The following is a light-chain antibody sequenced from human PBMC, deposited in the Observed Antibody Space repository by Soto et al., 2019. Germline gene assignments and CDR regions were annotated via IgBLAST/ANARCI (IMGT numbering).Light chain of an antibody. J-gene: IGLJ2*01. CDR1: NIGSKN. CDR3: QVWDSSTVV. V-gene: IGLV3-9*01. Sequence: SYELTQPLSVSVALGQTARITCGGNNIGSKNVHWYQQKPGQAPVLVIYRDSSRPSGIPERFSGSISGNTATLTITRAQDGDEAAYYCQVWDSSTVVFGGGTKLTDL. CDR2: RDS.